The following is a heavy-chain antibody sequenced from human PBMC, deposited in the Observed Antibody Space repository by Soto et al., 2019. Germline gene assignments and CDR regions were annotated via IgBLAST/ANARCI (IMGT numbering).Heavy chain of an antibody. V-gene: IGHV4-34*01. CDR3: ARGLRGSGSYYNGVQYYYYGMDV. D-gene: IGHD3-10*01. CDR2: INHSGST. Sequence: PSETLSLTCAVYGGSFSGYYWSWIRQPPGKGLEWIGEINHSGSTNYNPSLKSRVTISVDTSKNQFSLKLSSVTAADTAVYYCARGLRGSGSYYNGVQYYYYGMDVWGQGTTVT. J-gene: IGHJ6*02. CDR1: GGSFSGYY.